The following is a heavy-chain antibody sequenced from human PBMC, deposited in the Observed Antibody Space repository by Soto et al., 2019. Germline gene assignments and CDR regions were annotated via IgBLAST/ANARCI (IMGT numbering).Heavy chain of an antibody. CDR2: IIPNYGTT. J-gene: IGHJ5*02. CDR1: GGTFSSYA. CDR3: ARDLGITGTNNWFDP. V-gene: IGHV1-69*05. Sequence: SVKVSCKASGGTFSSYAISWVRQAPGQGLEWMGGIIPNYGTTNYAQKFQGRVTMTTDKSTSTAYMELRSLRSDDTAVYYCARDLGITGTNNWFDPWGQGTLVTVSS. D-gene: IGHD1-20*01.